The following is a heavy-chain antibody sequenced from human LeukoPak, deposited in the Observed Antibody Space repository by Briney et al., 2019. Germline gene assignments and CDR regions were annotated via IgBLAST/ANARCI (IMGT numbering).Heavy chain of an antibody. CDR3: XXXXXYSTVRELLFDY. D-gene: IGHD1-26*01. J-gene: IGHJ4*02. Sequence: PGGSLRLSCAASGFTFSSYAMSWVRQAPGKGLEWVSSISGGAGSTYYADSVKGRFTISRDNSKNTLYLQMNGLRAEDTAVYYCXXXXXYSTVRELLFDYWGQGTLVTVSS. V-gene: IGHV3-23*01. CDR1: GFTFSSYA. CDR2: ISGGAGST.